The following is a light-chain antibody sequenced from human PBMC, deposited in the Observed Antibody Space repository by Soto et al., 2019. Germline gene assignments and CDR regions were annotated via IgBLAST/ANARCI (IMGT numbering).Light chain of an antibody. J-gene: IGLJ1*01. CDR1: TGAVTNGHY. Sequence: AVGIRKPSLTVSPGGTVTLPCGSSTGAVTNGHYPYWFQQKPGQAPRTLIYDTTNRHSWTPARFSGSLLGGKAALTLSGAQPEDEAEYYCLLSYNGPYVFGTGTKVTVL. V-gene: IGLV7-46*01. CDR2: DTT. CDR3: LLSYNGPYV.